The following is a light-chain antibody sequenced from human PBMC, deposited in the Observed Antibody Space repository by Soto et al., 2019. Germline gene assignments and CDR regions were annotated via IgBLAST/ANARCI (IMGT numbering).Light chain of an antibody. Sequence: SYELTQPPSVSVAPGKTARITCGGNNIGSKSVHWYQQKPGQAPVLVIYYDSDRPSGIPERFSGSKSGTSASLAISGLQSEDEAEYYCAAWDDNLNGPLFGGGTQLTVL. CDR3: AAWDDNLNGPL. CDR1: NIGSKS. J-gene: IGLJ3*02. V-gene: IGLV3-21*04. CDR2: YDS.